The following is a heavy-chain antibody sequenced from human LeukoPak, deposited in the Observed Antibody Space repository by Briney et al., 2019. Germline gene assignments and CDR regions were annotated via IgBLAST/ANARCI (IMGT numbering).Heavy chain of an antibody. V-gene: IGHV3-30*02. CDR3: AKVKSVRSSPKYNWFDP. CDR1: GFTLSSYA. Sequence: GGSLRLSCAASGFTLSSYAMSWVRQAPGKGLEWVAFIQYDGSNKYYADSVKGRFTISRDNSKNTLYLQMNSLRAEDTAVYYCAKVKSVRSSPKYNWFDPWGQGTLVTVSS. CDR2: IQYDGSNK. J-gene: IGHJ5*02. D-gene: IGHD4-17*01.